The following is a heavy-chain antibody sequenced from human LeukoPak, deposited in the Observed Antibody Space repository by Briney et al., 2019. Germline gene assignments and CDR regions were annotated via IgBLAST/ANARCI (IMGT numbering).Heavy chain of an antibody. Sequence: GGSLRLSCAASGFVFNSHSMHWVRQAPGMGLECVSAISGNGGSTYYANSVKGRFTISRDNSKNTLYLQMGSLRGEDTALYYCAREEPAGSTDYWGQGTLVTVSS. V-gene: IGHV3-64*01. CDR3: AREEPAGSTDY. CDR2: ISGNGGST. D-gene: IGHD1-14*01. CDR1: GFVFNSHS. J-gene: IGHJ4*02.